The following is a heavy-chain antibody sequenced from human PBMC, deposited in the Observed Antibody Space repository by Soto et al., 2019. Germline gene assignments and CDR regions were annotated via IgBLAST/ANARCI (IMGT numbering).Heavy chain of an antibody. D-gene: IGHD2-2*01. Sequence: KPSETLSLTCAVYGGSISSNKWWSWVRQPPGKGLEWIGEIYHSGSTNYNPSLKSRVTISLDKSKNQFSLKLSSVTAADTAVYYCARADIVVVPAATHYYYYYGMDVWGQGTTVTVSS. CDR1: GGSISSNKW. J-gene: IGHJ6*02. CDR2: IYHSGST. CDR3: ARADIVVVPAATHYYYYYGMDV. V-gene: IGHV4-4*02.